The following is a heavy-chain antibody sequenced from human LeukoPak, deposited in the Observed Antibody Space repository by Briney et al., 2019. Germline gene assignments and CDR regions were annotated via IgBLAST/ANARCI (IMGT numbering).Heavy chain of an antibody. D-gene: IGHD3-10*01. J-gene: IGHJ4*02. CDR2: INHSGST. V-gene: IGHV4-34*01. Sequence: SETLSLTCAVYGGSFSGYYWSWIRQPPGKGLEWIGEINHSGSTNYNPSLKSRVTISVDTSKNQFSLKLSSVTAADMAVYYCARRRITMVRGVISPLDYWGQGTLVTVSS. CDR1: GGSFSGYY. CDR3: ARRRITMVRGVISPLDY.